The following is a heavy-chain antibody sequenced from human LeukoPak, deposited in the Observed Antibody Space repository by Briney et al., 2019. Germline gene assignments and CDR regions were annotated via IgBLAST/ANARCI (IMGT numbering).Heavy chain of an antibody. Sequence: SETLSLTCTVSGGSISSYYWSWIRQPPGKGLEWIVYIYYSGSTNYNPSLKSRVTISVDTSKNQFSLKLSSVTAADTAVYYCARLDRGTYKATFDIWGQGTMVTVSS. J-gene: IGHJ3*02. V-gene: IGHV4-59*01. D-gene: IGHD3/OR15-3a*01. CDR1: GGSISSYY. CDR2: IYYSGST. CDR3: ARLDRGTYKATFDI.